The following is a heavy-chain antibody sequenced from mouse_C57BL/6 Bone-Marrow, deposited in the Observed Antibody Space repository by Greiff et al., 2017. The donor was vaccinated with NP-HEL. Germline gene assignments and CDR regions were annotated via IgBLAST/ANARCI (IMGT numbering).Heavy chain of an antibody. CDR3: ARWDGSSYNYAMDY. CDR1: GYTFTNYW. J-gene: IGHJ4*01. Sequence: QVQLQQSGAELVRPGTSVKMSCKASGYTFTNYWIGWAKQRPGHGLEWIGDIYPGGGYTNYNEKFKGKATLTADKSSSTAYMQFSSLTSEDSAIYYCARWDGSSYNYAMDYWGQGTSVTVSS. CDR2: IYPGGGYT. D-gene: IGHD1-1*01. V-gene: IGHV1-63*01.